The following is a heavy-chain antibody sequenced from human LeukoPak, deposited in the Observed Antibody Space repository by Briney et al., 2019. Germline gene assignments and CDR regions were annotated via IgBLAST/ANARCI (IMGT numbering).Heavy chain of an antibody. CDR2: ISAYNGNT. CDR3: ARGVVALHYYYYYYMDV. CDR1: GYTFTSYG. D-gene: IGHD3-22*01. J-gene: IGHJ6*03. Sequence: ASVKVSCKASGYTFTSYGISWVRQAPGQGLEWMGWISAYNGNTNYAQKLQGRVTMTTDTSTSTAYMELSSLRSEDTAVYYCARGVVALHYYYYYYMDVWGKGTTVTISS. V-gene: IGHV1-18*01.